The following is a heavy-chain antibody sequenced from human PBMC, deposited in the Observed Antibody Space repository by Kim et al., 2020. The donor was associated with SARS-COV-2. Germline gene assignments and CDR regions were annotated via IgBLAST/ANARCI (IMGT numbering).Heavy chain of an antibody. D-gene: IGHD3-22*01. CDR1: GGSISSGGYY. Sequence: SETLSFTCTVSGGSISSGGYYWSWIRQHPGKGLEWIGYIYYSGSTYYNPSLKSRVTISVDTSKNQFSLKLSSVTAADTAVYYCAREPGTMMSPWGQGTLVTVSS. CDR3: AREPGTMMSP. CDR2: IYYSGST. V-gene: IGHV4-31*03. J-gene: IGHJ5*02.